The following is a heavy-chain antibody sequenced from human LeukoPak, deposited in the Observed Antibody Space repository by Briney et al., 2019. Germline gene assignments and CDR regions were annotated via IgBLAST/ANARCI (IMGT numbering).Heavy chain of an antibody. J-gene: IGHJ4*02. CDR1: GFTFSSYS. Sequence: GGSLRLSCAASGFTFSSYSMNWVRQAPGRGLEWVSSISSSSSYIYYADSVKGRFTISRDNAKNSLYLQMNSLRAEDTAVYYCARDNCSSTSCCYFDYWGQGTLVTVSS. CDR3: ARDNCSSTSCCYFDY. D-gene: IGHD2-2*01. V-gene: IGHV3-21*01. CDR2: ISSSSSYI.